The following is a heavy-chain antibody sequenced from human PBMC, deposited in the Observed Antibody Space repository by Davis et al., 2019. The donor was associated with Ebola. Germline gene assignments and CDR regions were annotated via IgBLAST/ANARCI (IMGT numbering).Heavy chain of an antibody. CDR3: ARQKVGDMTLFDH. CDR1: GFTFSSYW. Sequence: GESLKISCAVSGFTFSSYWMSWVRQAPGKGLEWVANINQYGSERYYVDSVKGRFTISRDNAKNSLYLQMNSLRAEDTAVYYCARQKVGDMTLFDHWGQGTLVTVSS. J-gene: IGHJ4*02. V-gene: IGHV3-7*01. D-gene: IGHD3-16*01. CDR2: INQYGSER.